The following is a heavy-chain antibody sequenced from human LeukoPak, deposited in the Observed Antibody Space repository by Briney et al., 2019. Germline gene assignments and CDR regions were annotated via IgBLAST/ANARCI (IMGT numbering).Heavy chain of an antibody. CDR1: GFSFYDYA. J-gene: IGHJ4*02. D-gene: IGHD3-10*01. V-gene: IGHV3-9*01. Sequence: GRSLRLSCAASGFSFYDYAMHWVRQAPGKGLEWVSGISWNSDNLGYADSVKGRFTISRDNAKNFLYLQMNGLRAQDTALYYCAKDYGSRENYFDNWGQGSLVTVSS. CDR2: ISWNSDNL. CDR3: AKDYGSRENYFDN.